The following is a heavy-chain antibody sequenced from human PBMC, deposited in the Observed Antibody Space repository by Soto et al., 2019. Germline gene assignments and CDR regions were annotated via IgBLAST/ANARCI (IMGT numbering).Heavy chain of an antibody. CDR3: LGAAVAGFDY. V-gene: IGHV3-30*03. J-gene: IGHJ4*02. CDR1: GFTFSSYG. Sequence: PGGSLRLSCAASGFTFSSYGMHWVRQAPGKGLEWVAVISYDGSNKYYADSVKGRFTISRDNSKNTLYLQMNSLRAEDTAVYYCLGAAVAGFDYWGQGTLVIVSS. D-gene: IGHD6-19*01. CDR2: ISYDGSNK.